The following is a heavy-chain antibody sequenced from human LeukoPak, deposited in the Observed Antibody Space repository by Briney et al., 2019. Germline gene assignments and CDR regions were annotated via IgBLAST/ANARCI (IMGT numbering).Heavy chain of an antibody. CDR2: ISTYNGGT. CDR1: GYTFTNYA. V-gene: IGHV1-18*01. D-gene: IGHD6-13*01. J-gene: IGHJ4*02. CDR3: VRDGNSGWYSSFDY. Sequence: ASVKLSCKACGYTFTNYAISWVRQAPGQGLEWMGWISTYNGGTKYAQKVQGRVTMTADTSTSTVYMELRSLRSDDTALYYCVRDGNSGWYSSFDYGGQGTLVSVSS.